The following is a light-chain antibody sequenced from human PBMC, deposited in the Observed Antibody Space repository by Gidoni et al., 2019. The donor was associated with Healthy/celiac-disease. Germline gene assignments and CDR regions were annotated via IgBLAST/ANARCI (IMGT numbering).Light chain of an antibody. CDR1: QSISSY. CDR2: AAS. V-gene: IGKV1-39*01. CDR3: QQSYSTPRT. Sequence: DIQMTQSPSSLSAAVGDSVTINCRASQSISSYLNWYQQQPGKAPKLLIYAASSLQSVFPSRFSGSGSGTDFPLTIRSLQPEAFATYYCQQSYSTPRTFGQGTKVEIK. J-gene: IGKJ1*01.